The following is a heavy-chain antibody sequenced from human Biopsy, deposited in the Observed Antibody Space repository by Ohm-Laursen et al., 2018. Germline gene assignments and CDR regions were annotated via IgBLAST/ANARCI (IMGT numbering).Heavy chain of an antibody. J-gene: IGHJ2*01. CDR3: ARRPYGGTRYWYFDL. CDR2: IYYSGTT. V-gene: IGHV4-59*12. D-gene: IGHD4-23*01. Sequence: PSQTLSLTCTVSGGSISRYYWSWIRQPPGKGLEWIGYIYYSGTTYYNPSLKSLVTISVDTSKNQFSLKLNSVTAADTAVYYCARRPYGGTRYWYFDLWGRGTLVTVPS. CDR1: GGSISRYY.